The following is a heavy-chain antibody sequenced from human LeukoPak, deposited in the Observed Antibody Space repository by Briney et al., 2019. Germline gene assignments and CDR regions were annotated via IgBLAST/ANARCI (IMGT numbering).Heavy chain of an antibody. CDR1: GFTLSTSGVG. V-gene: IGHV2-5*01. J-gene: IGHJ5*02. D-gene: IGHD5-12*01. Sequence: SGPTLVKPTQTLTLTCTFSGFTLSTSGVGVGWIRQPPGKALEWLALIYWNDDKRYSPSLKSRLTITKDTSKNQVVLTMTNMDPVDTATYYCAHRFGYSGYENWFDPWGQGTLVTVSS. CDR3: AHRFGYSGYENWFDP. CDR2: IYWNDDK.